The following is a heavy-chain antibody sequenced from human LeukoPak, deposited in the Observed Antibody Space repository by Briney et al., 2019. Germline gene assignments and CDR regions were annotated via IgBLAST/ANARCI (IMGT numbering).Heavy chain of an antibody. CDR2: INHSGST. J-gene: IGHJ6*03. Sequence: SETLSLTCAVYGGSFSGYYWSWIRQPPGKGLEWIGEINHSGSTNYNPSLKSRVTISVDTSKNQFSLKLSSVTAADTAVFYCARIVNYYYNYMDVWGKGTTVTVAS. CDR1: GGSFSGYY. CDR3: ARIVNYYYNYMDV. V-gene: IGHV4-34*01. D-gene: IGHD2-15*01.